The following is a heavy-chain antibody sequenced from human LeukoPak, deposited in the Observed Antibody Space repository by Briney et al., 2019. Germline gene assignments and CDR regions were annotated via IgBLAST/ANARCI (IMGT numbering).Heavy chain of an antibody. J-gene: IGHJ3*02. Sequence: PGGSLRLSCAASGFTFSTYIMNWVRQTPGKGLEWVSTISGSGDSTYYADSVKGRFTISRDNAKNSLYLQMNSLRAEDTALYYCAKDIDSSGWPDAFDIWGQGTMVTVSS. CDR2: ISGSGDST. CDR1: GFTFSTYI. V-gene: IGHV3-23*01. D-gene: IGHD6-19*01. CDR3: AKDIDSSGWPDAFDI.